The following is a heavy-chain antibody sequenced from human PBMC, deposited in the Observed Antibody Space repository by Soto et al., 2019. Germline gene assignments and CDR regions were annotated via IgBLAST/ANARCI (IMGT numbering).Heavy chain of an antibody. CDR2: ISGDERDK. CDR3: ARDLSGVGIESQ. V-gene: IGHV3-30*04. J-gene: IGHJ4*02. D-gene: IGHD3-10*01. CDR1: GFTFSSFT. Sequence: PGGSLRLSCAASGFTFSSFTMHWVRQPPGEGLDWVAVISGDERDKRYAGSVQGRFTISRDNSKSTLYLQMNNLRIEDTAIYYCARDLSGVGIESQWGQGTLVTVS.